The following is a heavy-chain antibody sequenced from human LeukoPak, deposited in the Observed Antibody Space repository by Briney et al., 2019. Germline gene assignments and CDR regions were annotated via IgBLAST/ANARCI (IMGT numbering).Heavy chain of an antibody. D-gene: IGHD3-9*01. CDR3: ARVPFRYFDWLLYPTLFDY. CDR2: IYYSGST. V-gene: IGHV4-59*01. CDR1: GGSISSYY. J-gene: IGHJ4*02. Sequence: SETLSLTCTVSGGSISSYYWSWIRQPPGKGLEWIGYIYYSGSTNYNPSLKSRVTISVDTSKNQFSLKLRSVTAADTAVYYCARVPFRYFDWLLYPTLFDYWGQGTLVTVSS.